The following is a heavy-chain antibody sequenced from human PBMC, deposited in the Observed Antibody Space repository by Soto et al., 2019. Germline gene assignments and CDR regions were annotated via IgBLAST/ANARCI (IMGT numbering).Heavy chain of an antibody. V-gene: IGHV1-69*06. CDR3: ARDREMATSTGDAFDI. D-gene: IGHD5-12*01. Sequence: SVKVSCKASGGTFSSYAISWVRQAPGQGLEWMGGIIPIFGTANYAQKFQGRVTITADKSTSTAYMELSSLRSEDTAVYYCARDREMATSTGDAFDIWGQGTMVTVSS. CDR1: GGTFSSYA. J-gene: IGHJ3*02. CDR2: IIPIFGTA.